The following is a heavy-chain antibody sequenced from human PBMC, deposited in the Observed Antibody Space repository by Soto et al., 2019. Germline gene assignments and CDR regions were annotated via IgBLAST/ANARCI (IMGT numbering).Heavy chain of an antibody. D-gene: IGHD2-2*01. CDR2: IYYNGDT. J-gene: IGHJ4*02. CDR1: GGSISSRSYY. V-gene: IGHV4-39*01. CDR3: ARVYSSKGFFDY. Sequence: SETLSLTCTVSGGSISSRSYYWGWIRQPPEKGLEWIGNIYYNGDTNYNPSLKSRVTISVDTSKNQFSLKLSSVTAADTAVYYCARVYSSKGFFDYWGQGTLVTVSS.